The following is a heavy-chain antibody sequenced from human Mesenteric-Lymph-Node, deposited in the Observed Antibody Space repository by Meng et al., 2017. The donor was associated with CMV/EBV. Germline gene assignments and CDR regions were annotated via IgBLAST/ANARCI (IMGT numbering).Heavy chain of an antibody. D-gene: IGHD2-2*02. Sequence: GESLKISCAASGFTFSSYAMHWVRQAPGKGLEWVAVISYDGSNKYYADSVKGRFTISRDNSKNTLYLQMNSLRAEDTAVYYCARAVVPAAILYYYGMDVWGQGTTVTVSS. CDR1: GFTFSSYA. J-gene: IGHJ6*02. CDR2: ISYDGSNK. CDR3: ARAVVPAAILYYYGMDV. V-gene: IGHV3-30*04.